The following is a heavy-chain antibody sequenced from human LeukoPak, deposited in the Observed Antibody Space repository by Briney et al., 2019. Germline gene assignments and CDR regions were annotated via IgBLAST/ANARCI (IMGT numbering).Heavy chain of an antibody. D-gene: IGHD3-9*01. Sequence: SETLSLTCAVYGGSFSGYYWSWIRQPPGKGLEWIGEINHSGRTTNNPSPKSRVTISVDTSKNQFSLKLSSVTAADTAVYYCAREGLGDILTGYPDAFDIWGQGTMVTVSS. CDR2: INHSGRT. V-gene: IGHV4-34*01. CDR1: GGSFSGYY. CDR3: AREGLGDILTGYPDAFDI. J-gene: IGHJ3*02.